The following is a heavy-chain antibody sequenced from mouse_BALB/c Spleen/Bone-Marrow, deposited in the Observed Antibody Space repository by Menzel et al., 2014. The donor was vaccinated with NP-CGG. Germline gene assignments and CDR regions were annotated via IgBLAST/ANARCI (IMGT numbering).Heavy chain of an antibody. Sequence: QVQLKQSGPELAKPGASVKMSCKASGYSFTSYWMYWIKQRPGQGLEWVGYINPTNGYNEYDQKFKDKATLTADKSSNTAYMQLSSLTFEDSAVYYCARSPSLWSAMDYWGQGTSVTVSS. CDR1: GYSFTSYW. D-gene: IGHD1-1*02. CDR3: ARSPSLWSAMDY. V-gene: IGHV1-7*01. J-gene: IGHJ4*01. CDR2: INPTNGYN.